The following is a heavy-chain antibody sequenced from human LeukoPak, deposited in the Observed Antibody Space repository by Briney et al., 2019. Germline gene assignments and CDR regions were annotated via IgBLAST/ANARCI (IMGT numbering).Heavy chain of an antibody. D-gene: IGHD3-22*01. Sequence: GGSLRLSCAASGFTFSSYAMSWVRQAPGKGLEWVSAISGSGGSTYYADSVKGRFTISRDNSKNTLYLQMNSLRAEDTAAYYCAKAYYYDSSGYYSPYWGQGTLVTVSS. CDR2: ISGSGGST. V-gene: IGHV3-23*01. CDR1: GFTFSSYA. CDR3: AKAYYYDSSGYYSPY. J-gene: IGHJ4*02.